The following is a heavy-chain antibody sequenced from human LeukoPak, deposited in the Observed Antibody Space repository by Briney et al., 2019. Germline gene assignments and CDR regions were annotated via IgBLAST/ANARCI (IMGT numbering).Heavy chain of an antibody. D-gene: IGHD3-22*01. J-gene: IGHJ5*02. V-gene: IGHV3-30*02. CDR1: GFTFSSYA. Sequence: GGSLRLSCAASGFTFSSYAMSWVRQAPGKGLEWVAFIRYDGSNKYYADSVKGRFTISRDNSKNTLYLQMNSLRAEDTAVYYCAKLLYCYDSSGFPWGQGTLVTVSS. CDR3: AKLLYCYDSSGFP. CDR2: IRYDGSNK.